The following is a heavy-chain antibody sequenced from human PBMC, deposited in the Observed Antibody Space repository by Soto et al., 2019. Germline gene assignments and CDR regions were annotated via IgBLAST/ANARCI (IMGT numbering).Heavy chain of an antibody. J-gene: IGHJ6*03. CDR2: IIPNIGKA. CDR1: GGTFSSYA. V-gene: IGHV1-69*05. D-gene: IGHD3-3*01. CDR3: ARAHTLRFLEWLPPNPDMDV. Sequence: SVKVSCKASGGTFSSYAISWVRQAPGQGLEWMGGIIPNIGKASYAQKFQGRVTMTRNESISTAYMELSSLRSEDTAVYYCARAHTLRFLEWLPPNPDMDVWGKGTTVTVSS.